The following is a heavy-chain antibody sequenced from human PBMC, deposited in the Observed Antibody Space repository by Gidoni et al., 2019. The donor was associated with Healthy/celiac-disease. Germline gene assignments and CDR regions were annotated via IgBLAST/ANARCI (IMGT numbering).Heavy chain of an antibody. CDR3: AREGPGTVTLARNYYYYGMDV. Sequence: QVQLVESGGGLVKPGGSLRLSCAASGFTFSDYYMSWIRQAPGKGLEWVSYISSSSSNTNYADSVKGRFTISRDNAKNSLYLQMNSLRAEDTAVYYCAREGPGTVTLARNYYYYGMDVWGQGTTVTVSS. CDR2: ISSSSSNT. D-gene: IGHD4-17*01. CDR1: GFTFSDYY. J-gene: IGHJ6*02. V-gene: IGHV3-11*06.